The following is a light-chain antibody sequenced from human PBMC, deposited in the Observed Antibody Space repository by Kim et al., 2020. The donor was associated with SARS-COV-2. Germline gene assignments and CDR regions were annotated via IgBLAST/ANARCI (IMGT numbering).Light chain of an antibody. CDR2: SNN. V-gene: IGLV1-44*01. CDR3: AAWDDSLHGV. Sequence: QSVLTQPPSASGTPGQRVTISCSGSSSHIGSNTVNWYQQLPGTAPKLLIYSNNQRHSGVPDRFTGSKSGTSASLAISWLQSEDEADDYCAAWDDSLHGVFGGGTQLTVL. CDR1: SSHIGSNT. J-gene: IGLJ2*01.